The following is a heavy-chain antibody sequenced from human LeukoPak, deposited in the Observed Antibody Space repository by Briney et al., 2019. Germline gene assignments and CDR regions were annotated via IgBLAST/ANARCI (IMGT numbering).Heavy chain of an antibody. Sequence: SETLSLTCAVYGGSFSGYYWSWIRQPPGKGLEWIGEISHKGSTNYNPSLKSRVTISVDTSKNQFSLKLSSVTAADTAVYYCAREVAALRSASDIWGQGTMVTVSS. CDR2: ISHKGST. CDR1: GGSFSGYY. CDR3: AREVAALRSASDI. V-gene: IGHV4-34*01. D-gene: IGHD2-15*01. J-gene: IGHJ3*02.